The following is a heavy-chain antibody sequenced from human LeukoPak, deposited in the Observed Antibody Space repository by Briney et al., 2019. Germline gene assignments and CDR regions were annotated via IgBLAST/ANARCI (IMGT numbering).Heavy chain of an antibody. Sequence: PSETLSLTCAVYGGSFSGYYWSWIRQPPGKGLEWIGEINHSGSTNYNPSLKSRVTISVDRSKNQFSLKLSSVTAADTAVYFCASHDYYDSGGHDYWGQGTLVTVSS. D-gene: IGHD3-22*01. CDR2: INHSGST. V-gene: IGHV4-34*01. CDR1: GGSFSGYY. CDR3: ASHDYYDSGGHDY. J-gene: IGHJ4*02.